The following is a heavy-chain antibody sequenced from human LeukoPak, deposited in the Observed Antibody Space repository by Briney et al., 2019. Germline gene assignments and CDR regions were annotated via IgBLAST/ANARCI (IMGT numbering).Heavy chain of an antibody. CDR3: AGDLVSHSGTYYFDY. Sequence: KPSETRSLTCTVSGGSISSYYWSWIRQPQGKSLEWIGYIFYSGSTNYNPSLESRVTISVDTSKNQFSLKLSSVTAADTAVYYCAGDLVSHSGTYYFDYWGQGTLVTVSS. CDR2: IFYSGST. J-gene: IGHJ4*02. CDR1: GGSISSYY. V-gene: IGHV4-59*01. D-gene: IGHD1-26*01.